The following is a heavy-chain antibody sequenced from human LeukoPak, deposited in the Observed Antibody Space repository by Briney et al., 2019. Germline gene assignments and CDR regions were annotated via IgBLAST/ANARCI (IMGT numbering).Heavy chain of an antibody. V-gene: IGHV3-23*01. J-gene: IGHJ4*02. CDR3: AKDRGYYVDTGTINF. CDR1: GFTFSSYG. Sequence: GGSLRLSCAASGFTFSSYGMHWVRQAPGKGLEWVSTISGSGASTYYTDSVKGRFTISRDNSKNTLYLQMNSLRAEDTAIYYCAKDRGYYVDTGTINFWGQGTLVTVSS. CDR2: ISGSGAST. D-gene: IGHD2-15*01.